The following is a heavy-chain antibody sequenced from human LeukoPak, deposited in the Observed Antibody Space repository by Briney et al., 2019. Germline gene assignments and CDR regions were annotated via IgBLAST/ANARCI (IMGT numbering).Heavy chain of an antibody. J-gene: IGHJ5*02. D-gene: IGHD6-13*01. CDR2: IYTNVNT. Sequence: SETLSLTCTVSGGSISSYYWSWVRQPAGKGLEWIGRIYTNVNTNYNPSLKSRVTISVDTSKNQFSLKVSSVSAADTAVYYCARAYSSSWYWNWFDPWGQGTLVTVSS. V-gene: IGHV4-4*07. CDR3: ARAYSSSWYWNWFDP. CDR1: GGSISSYY.